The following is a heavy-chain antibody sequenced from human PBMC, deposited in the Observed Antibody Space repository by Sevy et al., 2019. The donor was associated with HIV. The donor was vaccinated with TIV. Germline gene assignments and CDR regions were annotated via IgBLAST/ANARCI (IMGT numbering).Heavy chain of an antibody. Sequence: SETLSLTCTVSGGSITSLYWGWIRQPPGKGLEWIANIYYNGNTNYNPSLKSRVTISLDTSMNQFSLRLSSVTAADTAIYYCAGKNAWGRGYSWGQGTLVTVSS. D-gene: IGHD1-26*01. J-gene: IGHJ5*01. CDR3: AGKNAWGRGYS. CDR2: IYYNGNT. CDR1: GGSITSLY. V-gene: IGHV4-59*08.